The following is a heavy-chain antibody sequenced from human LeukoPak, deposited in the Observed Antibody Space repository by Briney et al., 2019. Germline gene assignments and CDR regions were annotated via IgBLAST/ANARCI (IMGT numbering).Heavy chain of an antibody. CDR3: AKGNWRYFDY. CDR2: ISGSGGST. J-gene: IGHJ4*02. V-gene: IGHV3-23*01. D-gene: IGHD1-1*01. Sequence: PGGSLRLSCAASGFTFSTYVMSWVRQAPGKGLEWVSAISGSGGSTYYADSVKGRFTISRDNSKNTLYLQMNSLGADDTAVYYCAKGNWRYFDYWGQGTQVTVSS. CDR1: GFTFSTYV.